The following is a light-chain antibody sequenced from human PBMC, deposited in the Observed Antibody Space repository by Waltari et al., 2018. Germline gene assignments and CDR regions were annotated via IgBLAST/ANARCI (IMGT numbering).Light chain of an antibody. Sequence: DIQMTQSPSTLSASVGDRVTISCRASQSVGTWLAWYQQKPGKAPKLLIYMASSLDSGVPSRFSGSGSGTDVALTLSSLQPDDFATFSCQQYSSFSTFGQGTKV. CDR3: QQYSSFST. CDR1: QSVGTW. CDR2: MAS. V-gene: IGKV1-5*03. J-gene: IGKJ2*01.